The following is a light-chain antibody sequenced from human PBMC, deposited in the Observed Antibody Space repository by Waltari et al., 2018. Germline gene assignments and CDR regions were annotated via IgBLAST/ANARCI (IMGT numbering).Light chain of an antibody. CDR1: SSDVGGYNY. CDR2: DVS. V-gene: IGLV2-11*01. Sequence: QSALTQPRSVSGSPGQSVTISCTGTSSDVGGYNYVSWYQQHPGKAPKLMIYDVSNRPSGGPDRFSGSKSGNTASLTTSGLQAEDEADYYCCSYAGSYTNVFGTGTKVTVL. J-gene: IGLJ1*01. CDR3: CSYAGSYTNV.